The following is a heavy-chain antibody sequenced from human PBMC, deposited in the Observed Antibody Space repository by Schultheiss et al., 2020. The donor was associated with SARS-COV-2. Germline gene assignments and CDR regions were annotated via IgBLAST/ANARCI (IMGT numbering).Heavy chain of an antibody. CDR3: ASGPEGEYQLLWPWFDP. D-gene: IGHD2-2*01. Sequence: GESLKISCAASGFTFSSYAMSWVRQAPGKGLEWVSAISGSGGSTYYADSVKGRFTISRDNSKNTLYLQMNSLRAEDTAVYYCASGPEGEYQLLWPWFDPWGQGTLVTVSS. V-gene: IGHV3-23*01. J-gene: IGHJ5*02. CDR2: ISGSGGST. CDR1: GFTFSSYA.